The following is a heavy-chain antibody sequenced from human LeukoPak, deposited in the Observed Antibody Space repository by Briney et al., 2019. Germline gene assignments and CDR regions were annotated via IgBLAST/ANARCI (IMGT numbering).Heavy chain of an antibody. D-gene: IGHD3-3*01. J-gene: IGHJ5*02. CDR3: ASSGDFWSGQTNWFDP. V-gene: IGHV1-69*13. CDR1: GGTFSSYA. Sequence: SVKVSCKASGGTFSSYAISWVRQAPGQGLEWMGGIIPIFGTANYAQKFQGRVTITADESTSTAYMELSSLRSEETAVYYCASSGDFWSGQTNWFDPWGQGTLVTVSS. CDR2: IIPIFGTA.